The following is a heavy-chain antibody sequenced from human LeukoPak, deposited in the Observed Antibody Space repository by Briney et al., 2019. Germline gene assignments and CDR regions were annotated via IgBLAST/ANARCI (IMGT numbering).Heavy chain of an antibody. Sequence: GGSLRLSCAASGFTFSSYWMHWVRQAPGKGLVWVSRINSDGSSTSYADSVKGRFTISGDNAKNTLYLQMNSLRAEDTAVYYCARVRKAYLNYMDVWGKGTTVTISS. J-gene: IGHJ6*03. CDR2: INSDGSST. CDR1: GFTFSSYW. CDR3: ARVRKAYLNYMDV. V-gene: IGHV3-74*01.